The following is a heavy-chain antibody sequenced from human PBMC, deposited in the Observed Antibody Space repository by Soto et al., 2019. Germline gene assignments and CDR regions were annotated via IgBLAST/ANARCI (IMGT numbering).Heavy chain of an antibody. J-gene: IGHJ4*02. CDR3: ARDFSPRAYCGGDCYYYFDY. Sequence: QVQLVESGGGLVKPGGSLRLSCAASGFTFSDYYMSWIRQAPGKGLEWVSYISSSGSTIYYADSVKGRFTISRDNAKNSLYLQMNSLRAEDTAVYYCARDFSPRAYCGGDCYYYFDYWGQGTLVTVSS. D-gene: IGHD2-21*01. V-gene: IGHV3-11*01. CDR2: ISSSGSTI. CDR1: GFTFSDYY.